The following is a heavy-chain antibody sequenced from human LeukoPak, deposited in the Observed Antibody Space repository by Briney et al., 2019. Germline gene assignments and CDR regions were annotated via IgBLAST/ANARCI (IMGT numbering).Heavy chain of an antibody. CDR1: GFTVSSNY. J-gene: IGHJ6*02. V-gene: IGHV3-66*01. CDR3: ARDTYYYDSSGYSTGYYYYGMDV. Sequence: GGSLRLSCAASGFTVSSNYMSWVRQAPGKGLEWVSVIYSGGSTYYADSVKGRFTISRDNSKNTLYLQMNSLRAEDTAVYYCARDTYYYDSSGYSTGYYYYGMDVWGQGTTVTVSS. CDR2: IYSGGST. D-gene: IGHD3-22*01.